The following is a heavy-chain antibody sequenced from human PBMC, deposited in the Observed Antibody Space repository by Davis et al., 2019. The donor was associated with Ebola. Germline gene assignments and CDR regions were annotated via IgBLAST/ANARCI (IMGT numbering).Heavy chain of an antibody. CDR1: GFTFSSNW. J-gene: IGHJ4*02. CDR2: TNSDGSIT. D-gene: IGHD3-10*01. CDR3: ARGNYYSFDY. Sequence: PGGSLRLSCAASGFTFSSNWMHWVRQAPGKGLVWVSRTNSDGSITSYADSVKGRFTISRDNAKNTLYLQMNSLRDEDTAVYYCARGNYYSFDYWGQGTLVTVSS. V-gene: IGHV3-74*01.